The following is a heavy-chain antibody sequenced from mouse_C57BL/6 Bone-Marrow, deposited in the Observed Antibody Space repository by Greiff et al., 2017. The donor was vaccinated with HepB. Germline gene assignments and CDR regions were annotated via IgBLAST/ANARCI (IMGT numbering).Heavy chain of an antibody. CDR3: KRWLLRGFAY. Sequence: VKLVESGAELVRPGASVTLSCKASGYTFTDYEMHWVKQTPVHGLEWIGAIDPETGGTAYNQKFKGKAILTADKSSSTAYMELRSLTSEDSAVYYCKRWLLRGFAYWGQGTLVTVSA. J-gene: IGHJ3*01. V-gene: IGHV1-15*01. CDR2: IDPETGGT. CDR1: GYTFTDYE. D-gene: IGHD2-3*01.